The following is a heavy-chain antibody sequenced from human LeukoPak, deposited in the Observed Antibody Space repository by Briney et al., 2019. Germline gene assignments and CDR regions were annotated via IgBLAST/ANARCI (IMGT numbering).Heavy chain of an antibody. V-gene: IGHV1-69*13. CDR3: ARTIVATMGGKGYYYYYGMDV. D-gene: IGHD5-12*01. CDR2: IIPIFGTA. Sequence: ASVKVSCKASGGTFSSYAISWVRQAPGQGLEWMGGIIPIFGTANYAQKFQGRVTITADESTSTAYMELSSLRSEDTAVYYCARTIVATMGGKGYYYYYGMDVWGQGTTVTVSS. CDR1: GGTFSSYA. J-gene: IGHJ6*02.